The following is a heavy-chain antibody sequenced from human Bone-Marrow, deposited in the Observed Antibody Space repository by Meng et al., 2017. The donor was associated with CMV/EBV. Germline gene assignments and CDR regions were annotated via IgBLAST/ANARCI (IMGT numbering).Heavy chain of an antibody. CDR1: GFTFSSYA. V-gene: IGHV3-30*14. Sequence: GGSLRLSCAASGFTFSSYAMHWVRQAPGKGLEWVAVISYDGSNKYYADSVKGRFTISRDNFTNTLYLQMRSLRPEDTAVYYCTRLIGSPPYFDYWGQGTLVTVSS. D-gene: IGHD2-21*01. J-gene: IGHJ4*02. CDR3: TRLIGSPPYFDY. CDR2: ISYDGSNK.